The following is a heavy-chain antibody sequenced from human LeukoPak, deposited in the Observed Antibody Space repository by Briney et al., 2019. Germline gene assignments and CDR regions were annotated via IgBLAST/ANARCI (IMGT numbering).Heavy chain of an antibody. Sequence: GGSLRLSCAASGFTFSSYTMHWVRKAPGKGLEWVAVISYDGSNKYYADSVKGRFTISRDNSKNTLYLQMNSLRAEDTAVYYCARDRKGALNYGMDVWGQGTTVTVSS. J-gene: IGHJ6*02. CDR2: ISYDGSNK. CDR1: GFTFSSYT. V-gene: IGHV3-30*04. CDR3: ARDRKGALNYGMDV.